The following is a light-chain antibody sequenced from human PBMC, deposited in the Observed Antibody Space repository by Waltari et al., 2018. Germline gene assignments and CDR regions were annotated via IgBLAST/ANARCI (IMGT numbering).Light chain of an antibody. Sequence: DIQMTQSPSSLSASVGDSVTITCRASQDIRNAKGWFQHKAGRAPKRLIYAASNLQTGVPPRFSGSGSGTEFTLTISSLQPEDVATFYCLQYDSYPPTFGGGTMVEI. CDR3: LQYDSYPPT. V-gene: IGKV1-17*01. J-gene: IGKJ4*01. CDR1: QDIRNA. CDR2: AAS.